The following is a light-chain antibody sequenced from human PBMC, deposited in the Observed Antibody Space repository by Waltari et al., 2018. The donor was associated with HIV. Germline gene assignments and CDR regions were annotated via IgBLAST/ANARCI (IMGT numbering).Light chain of an antibody. V-gene: IGLV2-14*03. CDR2: GFN. Sequence: SALTQPASVSGSLGQSVTISCTGATRDIGDFVSWYQQLPGTAPQLLFSGFNRRPSGISHRFFASKSGATASLTIARLQADDEGCYYCSSAADLESVTFGGGT. CDR1: TRDIGDF. J-gene: IGLJ2*01. CDR3: SSAADLESVT.